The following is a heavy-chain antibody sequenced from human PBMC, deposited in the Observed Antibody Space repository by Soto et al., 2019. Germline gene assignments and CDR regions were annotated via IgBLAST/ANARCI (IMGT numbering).Heavy chain of an antibody. J-gene: IGHJ4*02. CDR2: IIPIFGTA. CDR3: ARDLSSYCSGGSCYLGPTD. Sequence: QVQLVQSGAEVKKPGSSVKVSRKASGGTFSSYAISWVRQAPGQGLEWMGGIIPIFGTAHYAQKFQGRVTITADEYTSTAYMELSSLRSEDTAVYYCARDLSSYCSGGSCYLGPTDWGQGTLVTVSS. V-gene: IGHV1-69*01. D-gene: IGHD2-15*01. CDR1: GGTFSSYA.